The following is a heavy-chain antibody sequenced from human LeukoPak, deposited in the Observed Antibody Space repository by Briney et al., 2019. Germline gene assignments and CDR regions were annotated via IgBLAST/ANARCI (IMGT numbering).Heavy chain of an antibody. V-gene: IGHV3-53*01. D-gene: IGHD3-22*01. CDR3: AWPSQSSGYSFQY. CDR2: LYRGGGT. J-gene: IGHJ4*02. CDR1: GFTVSDNY. Sequence: GGSMTLSCAAPGFTVSDNYNSWVRRAPGKRLELVSILYRGGGTYDADSVKGRFTISRDKNTLSLQMNSLRVEDTAVYYCAWPSQSSGYSFQYWGQGILVTVSS.